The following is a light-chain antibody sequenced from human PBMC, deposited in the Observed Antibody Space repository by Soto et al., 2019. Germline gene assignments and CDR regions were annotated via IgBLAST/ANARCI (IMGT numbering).Light chain of an antibody. CDR1: RSNIGVNT. V-gene: IGLV1-44*01. J-gene: IGLJ3*02. Sequence: QSVLTQPPSASGTAGQRVTISCSGSRSNIGVNTVHWHQQLPRTAPKLLIHSNNQRPSGVPDRFSGSKSGTSGSLAISGLQSEDEADYYCAAWDDSLNGWVFGGGTKLTVL. CDR3: AAWDDSLNGWV. CDR2: SNN.